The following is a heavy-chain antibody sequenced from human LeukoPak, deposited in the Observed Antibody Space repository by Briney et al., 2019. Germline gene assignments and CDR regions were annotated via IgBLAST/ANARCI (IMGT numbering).Heavy chain of an antibody. Sequence: ASVKVSCKASGYTFTSYGISWVRQAPGQGLEWTGIINPTGGSTSYAQNFQGRVTMTRDTSTSTVYMELSSLRSEDTAVYSCARVRVGSWYYFDYWGQGTLVTVSS. D-gene: IGHD6-13*01. J-gene: IGHJ4*02. CDR3: ARVRVGSWYYFDY. CDR1: GYTFTSYG. CDR2: INPTGGST. V-gene: IGHV1-46*01.